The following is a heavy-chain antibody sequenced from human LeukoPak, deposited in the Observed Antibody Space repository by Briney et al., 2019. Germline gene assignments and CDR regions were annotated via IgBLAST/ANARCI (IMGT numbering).Heavy chain of an antibody. CDR3: AKGHYYDSSGYYYSEYFQH. CDR1: GFTFSSYA. V-gene: IGHV3-23*01. D-gene: IGHD3-22*01. Sequence: GGSLRLSCAASGFTFSSYAMSWVRQAPGKGLEWVSAISGSSGSTYYADSVKGRFTISRDNSKNTLYLQMNSLRAEDTAVYYCAKGHYYDSSGYYYSEYFQHWGQGTLVTVSS. CDR2: ISGSSGST. J-gene: IGHJ1*01.